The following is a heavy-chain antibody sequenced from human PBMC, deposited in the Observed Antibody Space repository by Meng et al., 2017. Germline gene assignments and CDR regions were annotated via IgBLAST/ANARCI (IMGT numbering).Heavy chain of an antibody. Sequence: SVKVSCKASGGTFSSYAISWVRQAPGQGLEWMGGIIPIFGTANYAQKFQGRVTITTDESTSTAYMELSSLRSEDTAVYYCARGISDGYGYGFFQYYFDYWGQGTLVTVSS. D-gene: IGHD5-18*01. V-gene: IGHV1-69*05. CDR3: ARGISDGYGYGFFQYYFDY. J-gene: IGHJ4*02. CDR2: IIPIFGTA. CDR1: GGTFSSYA.